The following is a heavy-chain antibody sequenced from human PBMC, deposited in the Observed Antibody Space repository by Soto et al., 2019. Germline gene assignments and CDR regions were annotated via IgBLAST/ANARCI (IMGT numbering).Heavy chain of an antibody. CDR3: ARDSHTYSSGESHGMDV. Sequence: QVQLVQSGAEVKKPGSSVKVSCKASGGTFSSYAISWVRQAPGQGLEWMGGIIPIFGTANYAQKFLGRVTITADESTSTAYMELSSLRSEDTAVYYCARDSHTYSSGESHGMDVWGQGTTVTVSS. CDR1: GGTFSSYA. V-gene: IGHV1-69*01. CDR2: IIPIFGTA. J-gene: IGHJ6*02. D-gene: IGHD6-19*01.